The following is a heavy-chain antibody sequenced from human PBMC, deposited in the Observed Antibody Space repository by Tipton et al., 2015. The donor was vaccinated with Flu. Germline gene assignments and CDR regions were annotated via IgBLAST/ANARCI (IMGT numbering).Heavy chain of an antibody. J-gene: IGHJ4*02. D-gene: IGHD6-19*01. CDR1: GFTFADYA. CDR2: MTWNGVSI. CDR3: AKAKPGYSSGCLDS. Sequence: SLRLSCAASGFTFADYAMHWVRQAPGKGLEWVSGMTWNGVSIGYADSVKGRFIISRDNAKNSLYLQMNSLRAEDTALYYCAKAKPGYSSGCLDSRGQGTPVTVSS. V-gene: IGHV3-9*01.